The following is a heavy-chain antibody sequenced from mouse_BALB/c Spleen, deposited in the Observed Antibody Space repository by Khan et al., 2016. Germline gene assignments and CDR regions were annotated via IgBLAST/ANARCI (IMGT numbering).Heavy chain of an antibody. CDR2: INTYTGEP. Sequence: QIQLVQSGPELKKPGETVKISCKASGYTFTNYGMNWVKQAPGKGLKWMGWINTYTGEPTYADDFKGRFALSLETSASTAYLQINNLKNEDMATYFCARVAYYGNSYYAMDYWGQGTSVTVSS. V-gene: IGHV9-1*02. D-gene: IGHD2-10*01. CDR1: GYTFTNYG. J-gene: IGHJ4*01. CDR3: ARVAYYGNSYYAMDY.